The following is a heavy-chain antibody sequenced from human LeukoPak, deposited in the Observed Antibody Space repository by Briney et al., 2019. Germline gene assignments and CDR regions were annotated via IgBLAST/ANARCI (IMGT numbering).Heavy chain of an antibody. Sequence: GGSLRLSCAASGFTFSSYSMNWVRQAPGKGLEWVSYISSGSRTIYYADSVKGRFTMSRDNAKNSLYLQMNSLRAEDTAVYYCARESITGHRDFDYRGQGTLVTVSS. CDR3: ARESITGHRDFDY. D-gene: IGHD1-20*01. V-gene: IGHV3-48*01. CDR1: GFTFSSYS. J-gene: IGHJ4*02. CDR2: ISSGSRTI.